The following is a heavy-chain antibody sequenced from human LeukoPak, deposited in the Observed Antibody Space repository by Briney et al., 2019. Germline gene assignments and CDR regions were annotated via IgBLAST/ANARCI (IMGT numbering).Heavy chain of an antibody. CDR2: IDPHNGGT. CDR1: GYTFTGYY. CDR3: ARGEEGGIIVVL. V-gene: IGHV1-2*02. J-gene: IGHJ4*02. D-gene: IGHD3-22*01. Sequence: ASVKVSCKASGYTFTGYYLHWVRQAPGQGLEWMGWIDPHNGGTNYAQKFQGRVTMTRDTSITTAYMELSRLRSDDTAVYYCARGEEGGIIVVLWGQGILVTVSS.